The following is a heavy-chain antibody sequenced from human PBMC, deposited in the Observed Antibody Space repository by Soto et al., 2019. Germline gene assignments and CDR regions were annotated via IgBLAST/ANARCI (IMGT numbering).Heavy chain of an antibody. CDR1: GYTFINYY. V-gene: IGHV1-46*03. D-gene: IGHD6-6*01. CDR2: INPNGGST. J-gene: IGHJ6*03. CDR3: VRATAARQRDYSYHYYLHI. Sequence: QVQLVQSGAEVKKPGASVKVSCKASGYTFINYYIHWVRQAPGQGLEWMGVINPNGGSTVYAQKFQGRVTLTRATSTSTVYVELSSLSSDDTAVYFCVRATAARQRDYSYHYYLHIWGKGTTVTVSS.